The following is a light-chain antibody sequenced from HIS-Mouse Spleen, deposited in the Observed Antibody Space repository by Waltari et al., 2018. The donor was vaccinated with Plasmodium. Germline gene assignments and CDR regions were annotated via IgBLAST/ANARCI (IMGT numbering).Light chain of an antibody. CDR2: KAS. CDR3: QQYKSYSWT. Sequence: DIQMTHSPSTLSASVGDRVTITCRASKSISSWLAWYQQQPGKAPKLLLYKASSLEIGVPSRFSGSVSGTEFTLTISSLQPDDFATYYCQQYKSYSWTFGQGTKVEIK. J-gene: IGKJ1*01. V-gene: IGKV1-5*03. CDR1: KSISSW.